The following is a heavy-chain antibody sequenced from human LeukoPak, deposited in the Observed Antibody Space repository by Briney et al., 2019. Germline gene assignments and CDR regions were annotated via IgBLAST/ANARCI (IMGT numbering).Heavy chain of an antibody. J-gene: IGHJ3*02. CDR2: IFYTGST. CDR1: GGSISSYY. CDR3: ATGGTSNYAFDI. V-gene: IGHV4-59*01. D-gene: IGHD1-26*01. Sequence: TSETLSLTCTVSGGSISSYYWSWIRQPPGKGLEWIGYIFYTGSTNYNPSLQSRVTISVDTSKNQFSLKLSSVTAADTAVYYCATGGTSNYAFDIWGQGTLLTVSS.